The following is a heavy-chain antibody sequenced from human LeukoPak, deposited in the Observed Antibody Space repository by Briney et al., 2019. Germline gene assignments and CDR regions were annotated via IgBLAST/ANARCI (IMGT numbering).Heavy chain of an antibody. CDR2: IRYDGSNK. J-gene: IGHJ4*02. CDR3: AKYSGYPEYYFDY. Sequence: PGGSLRLSCAASGFTFSSYGMHWVRQAPGKGLEWVAFIRYDGSNKYYADSVKGRFTISRDNSKNTLYLQMNSLRAEDTAVYYCAKYSGYPEYYFDYWGQGTLVTVSS. V-gene: IGHV3-30*02. CDR1: GFTFSSYG. D-gene: IGHD5-12*01.